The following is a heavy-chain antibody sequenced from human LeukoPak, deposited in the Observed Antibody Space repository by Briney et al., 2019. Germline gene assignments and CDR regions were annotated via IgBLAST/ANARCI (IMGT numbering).Heavy chain of an antibody. CDR2: ISGSGGST. D-gene: IGHD2-21*02. CDR3: AKETRVVVTAIYYFDY. Sequence: GGSLRLSCAASGFTFSSYAMSWVRQAPGKGLEWVSAISGSGGSTYYADSVKGRFTISRDNSKKTLYLKMNSLRAEDTAVYYCAKETRVVVTAIYYFDYWGQGTLVTVSS. J-gene: IGHJ4*02. CDR1: GFTFSSYA. V-gene: IGHV3-23*01.